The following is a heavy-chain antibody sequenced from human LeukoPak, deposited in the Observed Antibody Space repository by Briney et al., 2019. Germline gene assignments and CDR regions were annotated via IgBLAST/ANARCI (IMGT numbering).Heavy chain of an antibody. Sequence: ASVKVSCKASGYTFTSYGISWVRQAPGQGLEWMGWISAYNGNTNYAQKLQGRVTITADESTSTAYMELSSLRSEDTAVYYCARAHYYDSSGYDFPFDYWGQGTLVTVSS. J-gene: IGHJ4*02. CDR2: ISAYNGNT. CDR1: GYTFTSYG. V-gene: IGHV1-18*01. CDR3: ARAHYYDSSGYDFPFDY. D-gene: IGHD3-22*01.